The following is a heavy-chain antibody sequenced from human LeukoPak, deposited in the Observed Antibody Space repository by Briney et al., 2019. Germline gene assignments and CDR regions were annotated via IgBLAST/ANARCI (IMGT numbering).Heavy chain of an antibody. D-gene: IGHD6-13*01. V-gene: IGHV4-61*02. CDR3: ARDRGSSFELGGGSEFDY. Sequence: PSETLSLTCTVSGGSISSGSYYWSWIRQPAGKGLEWIGRIYTSGSTNYNPSLKSRVTISVDTSKNQFSLKLSSVTAADTAVYYCARDRGSSFELGGGSEFDYWGQGTLVTVSS. J-gene: IGHJ4*02. CDR1: GGSISSGSYY. CDR2: IYTSGST.